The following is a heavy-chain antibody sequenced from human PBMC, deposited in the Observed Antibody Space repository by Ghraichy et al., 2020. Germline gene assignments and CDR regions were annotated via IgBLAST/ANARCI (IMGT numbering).Heavy chain of an antibody. Sequence: GGSLRLSCAASGFTFDDYAMHWVRQAPGKGLEWVSGISWNSGSIGYADSVKGRFTISRDNAKNSLYLQMNSLRAEDTALYYCAKAQIRGYPYYYYGMDVWGQGTTVTVSS. CDR1: GFTFDDYA. CDR3: AKAQIRGYPYYYYGMDV. D-gene: IGHD3-22*01. J-gene: IGHJ6*02. V-gene: IGHV3-9*01. CDR2: ISWNSGSI.